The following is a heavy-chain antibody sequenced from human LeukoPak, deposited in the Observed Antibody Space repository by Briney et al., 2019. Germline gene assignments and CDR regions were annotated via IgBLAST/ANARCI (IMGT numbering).Heavy chain of an antibody. Sequence: SETLSLTCTVSGVSISGYSWTWLRQPPGQGLEWIGYFHNSRTTSYNPSLTGRVIISVDTAMDQISLKLNSVTAADTAVYYCARGHLGLSPWGQGTLVTVSS. V-gene: IGHV4-59*01. D-gene: IGHD3-10*01. CDR3: ARGHLGLSP. J-gene: IGHJ5*02. CDR2: FHNSRTT. CDR1: GVSISGYS.